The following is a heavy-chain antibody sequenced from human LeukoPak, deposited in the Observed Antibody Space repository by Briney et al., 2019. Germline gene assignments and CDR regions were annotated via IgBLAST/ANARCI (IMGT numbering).Heavy chain of an antibody. Sequence: GGSLRLSCVASGLTLSSYAMHWVRQAPGKGLEWVAVIAFDGSNALYADSVKGRFTISRDISKSTLYLEMNSLKAEDSAIYYCSRGRYGDYSRSGYYYGMDVWGQGTTVTVSS. J-gene: IGHJ6*02. CDR2: IAFDGSNA. CDR3: SRGRYGDYSRSGYYYGMDV. D-gene: IGHD4-17*01. V-gene: IGHV3-30-3*01. CDR1: GLTLSSYA.